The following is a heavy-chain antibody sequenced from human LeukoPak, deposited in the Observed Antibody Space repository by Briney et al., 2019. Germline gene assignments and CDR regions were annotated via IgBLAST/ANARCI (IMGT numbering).Heavy chain of an antibody. CDR3: AKEPGGSFNYYVND. V-gene: IGHV3-23*01. CDR2: ISGSGGST. J-gene: IGHJ4*02. Sequence: PGGSLRLSCAASGFTLTSYAMTWVRQAPGKGLEWVSAISGSGGSTYYADSGKGRFTISRDNSKNTLYLQMNSLRAEDTAVYYWAKEPGGSFNYYVNDWGQGTLVSVSS. CDR1: GFTLTSYA. D-gene: IGHD1-26*01.